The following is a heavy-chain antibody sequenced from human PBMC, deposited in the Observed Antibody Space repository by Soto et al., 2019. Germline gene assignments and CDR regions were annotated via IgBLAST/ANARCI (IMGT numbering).Heavy chain of an antibody. J-gene: IGHJ4*02. CDR1: GFAFSAYW. CDR2: IKKDGIGK. V-gene: IGHV3-7*01. CDR3: AGGRYNSGDYPKCVDY. Sequence: EVQLVESGGGLVQPGGSLRLSCAASGFAFSAYWMNWVRQAPGKGLEWVANIKKDGIGKYYGDSVRGRFSVFRDNAKNAAYLQMNRHKREDKGVYFCAGGRYNSGDYPKCVDYWGQGARVTVSS. D-gene: IGHD5-12*01.